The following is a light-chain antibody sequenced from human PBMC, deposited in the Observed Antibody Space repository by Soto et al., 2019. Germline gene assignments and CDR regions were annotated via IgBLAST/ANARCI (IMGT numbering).Light chain of an antibody. J-gene: IGLJ1*01. CDR1: SSDVGAYNF. CDR2: EVS. CDR3: SSHAGSIHFYV. V-gene: IGLV2-8*01. Sequence: QSVLTHPRSACWSPGQAVTISCTGTSSDVGAYNFVSWYQQHPGKAPKLIISEVSKRPSGVPDRFSGSKSGNTASLTVSGLQAEDEADYYCSSHAGSIHFYVFGTGTKVTVL.